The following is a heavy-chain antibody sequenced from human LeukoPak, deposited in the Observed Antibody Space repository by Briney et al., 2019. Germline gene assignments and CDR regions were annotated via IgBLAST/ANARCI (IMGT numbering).Heavy chain of an antibody. CDR3: TRPGERHIRYYFDY. Sequence: VASVKVSCKASGYIFTKYGISWVRQAAGQGVDGMGWISAYNGDIKYAQNLQGRVTMTTDTSTSTAYLELRSLRSDDTAVYYCTRPGERHIRYYFDYWGQGTLVTVSS. CDR1: GYIFTKYG. J-gene: IGHJ4*02. CDR2: ISAYNGDI. V-gene: IGHV1-18*01. D-gene: IGHD4-17*01.